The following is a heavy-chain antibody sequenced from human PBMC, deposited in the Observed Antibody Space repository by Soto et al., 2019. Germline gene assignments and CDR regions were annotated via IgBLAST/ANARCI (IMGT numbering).Heavy chain of an antibody. CDR3: ASPLGIAAAGVLGKDYYYGMDV. D-gene: IGHD6-13*01. CDR2: FDPEDGET. CDR1: GYTLTELS. V-gene: IGHV1-24*01. Sequence: ASVKVSCKVSGYTLTELSMHWVRQAPGKGLEWMGGFDPEDGETIYAQKFQGRVTMTRDTSTSTVYMELSSLRSEDTAVYYCASPLGIAAAGVLGKDYYYGMDVWGQGTTVTVSS. J-gene: IGHJ6*02.